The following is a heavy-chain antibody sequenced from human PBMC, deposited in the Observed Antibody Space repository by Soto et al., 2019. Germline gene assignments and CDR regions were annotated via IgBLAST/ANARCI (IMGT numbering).Heavy chain of an antibody. Sequence: QLQLQESGPGLVKPSETLSLTCTVSGGSISSSSYYWGWIRQPPGKGLEWIGSIYYSGSTYYNPYLKSRVTISVDTSKNPFSLKLSSVTAADTAVYYCAKGGAGSYSKAFDIWGHGTMVTVSS. CDR3: AKGGAGSYSKAFDI. CDR1: GGSISSSSYY. CDR2: IYYSGST. V-gene: IGHV4-39*01. J-gene: IGHJ3*02. D-gene: IGHD3-10*01.